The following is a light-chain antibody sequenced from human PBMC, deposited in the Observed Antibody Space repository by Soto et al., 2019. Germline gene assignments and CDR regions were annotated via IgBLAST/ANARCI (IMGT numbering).Light chain of an antibody. CDR1: QSISNW. Sequence: DIQMTQSPSTLSASVGDRVTITCRASQSISNWLAWYQQRPGEAPKLLMYDASTLENWVPSRFSGSGSGTEFTLTSRGLRPDDFGTYYDQQYNTYSYTFGQGTKRELK. CDR2: DAS. J-gene: IGKJ2*01. V-gene: IGKV1-5*01. CDR3: QQYNTYSYT.